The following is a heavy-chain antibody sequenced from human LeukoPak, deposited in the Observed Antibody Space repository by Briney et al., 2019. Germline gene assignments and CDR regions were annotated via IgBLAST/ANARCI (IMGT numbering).Heavy chain of an antibody. J-gene: IGHJ6*03. CDR3: ARGPYSSSWLSYYYYMDV. CDR2: IDPKSGDT. D-gene: IGHD6-13*01. CDR1: GYTFTGYY. Sequence: ASVKVSCKASGYTFTGYYLHWVRQAPGQGLEWVGLIDPKSGDTNYALKFRGRVTMTRNTSISTAYMELSSLRSEDTAVYYCARGPYSSSWLSYYYYMDVWGKGTTVTISS. V-gene: IGHV1-2*02.